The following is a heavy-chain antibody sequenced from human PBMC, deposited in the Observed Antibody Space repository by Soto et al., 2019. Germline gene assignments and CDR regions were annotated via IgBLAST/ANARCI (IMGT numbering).Heavy chain of an antibody. D-gene: IGHD6-13*01. J-gene: IGHJ4*02. CDR1: GGSFSGYY. CDR3: ARARYIAAAGWSCFDY. Sequence: SETLSLTCAVYGGSFSGYYWSWIRQPPGKGLEWIGEINHSGNTNYNPSLKSRVTISVDTSKNQFSLKLSSVTAADTAVYYCARARYIAAAGWSCFDYWGQGTLVTVSS. CDR2: INHSGNT. V-gene: IGHV4-34*01.